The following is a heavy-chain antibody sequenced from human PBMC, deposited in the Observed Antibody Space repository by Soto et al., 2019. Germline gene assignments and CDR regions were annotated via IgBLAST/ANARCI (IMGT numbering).Heavy chain of an antibody. CDR1: GYTLNTYY. V-gene: IGHV1-46*02. CDR3: ARGGHIAVVTASFDY. CDR2: IHPSGGVS. J-gene: IGHJ4*02. D-gene: IGHD2-21*02. Sequence: QVQLVQSGAEVKKPGASVKVSCKPSGYTLNTYYLHWVRQAPGQGLEWMGIIHPSGGVSTYPQKLLRRVTMARDTSTSTVFMELSSLRSADTAVYYCARGGHIAVVTASFDYWGQGTLVTVSS.